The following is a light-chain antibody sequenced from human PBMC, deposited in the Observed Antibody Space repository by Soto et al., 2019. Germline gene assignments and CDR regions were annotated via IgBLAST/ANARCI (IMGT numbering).Light chain of an antibody. V-gene: IGKV1-5*01. CDR1: QSISSW. CDR3: QQYNNYWT. J-gene: IGKJ1*01. CDR2: DAS. Sequence: DIQMTQSPSTLSASVGDRVTITCRASQSISSWLAWYQQKPGKAPKLLIYDASRLESGVPSRFSGSGXAPEFTITTSSLQPDDFETYYCQQYNNYWTFGQGTKV.